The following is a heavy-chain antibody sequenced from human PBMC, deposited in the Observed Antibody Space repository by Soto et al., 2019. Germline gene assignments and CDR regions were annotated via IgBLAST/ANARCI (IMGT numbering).Heavy chain of an antibody. D-gene: IGHD1-26*01. CDR2: IYPDDSDT. J-gene: IGHJ6*03. CDR1: RYNFNTNW. CDR3: ARRSESVLRGLYYYKMDV. Sequence: GESLKISCKGPRYNFNTNWIAWVRQMPGKGLEWMGIIYPDDSDTRYSPSFQGQVTISADKSISTAYLQWRSLKASDTAIYYCARRSESVLRGLYYYKMDVWGKGTTVTVSS. V-gene: IGHV5-51*01.